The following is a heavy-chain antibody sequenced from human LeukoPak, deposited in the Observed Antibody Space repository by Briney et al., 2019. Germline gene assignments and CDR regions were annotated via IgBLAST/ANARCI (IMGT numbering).Heavy chain of an antibody. Sequence: GGSLRLSCAASGFTFSIYWMHWVRQAPGKRLVWVSRINSDGSGTSYADSVKGRFTISRDNAKNTLYLQMNSLRAEDTAVYFCARDPISLIAVAGNFDYWGQGTLVTVSS. CDR1: GFTFSIYW. CDR2: INSDGSGT. D-gene: IGHD6-19*01. CDR3: ARDPISLIAVAGNFDY. V-gene: IGHV3-74*01. J-gene: IGHJ4*02.